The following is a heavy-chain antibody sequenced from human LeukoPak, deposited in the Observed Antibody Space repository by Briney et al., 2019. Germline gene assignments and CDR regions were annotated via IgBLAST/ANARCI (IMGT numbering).Heavy chain of an antibody. CDR3: ATTVTTRYYFDY. CDR1: GGSISTSRDY. D-gene: IGHD4-17*01. Sequence: PSETLSLTCTVSGGSISTSRDYXGWLRQPPGKGLXXIGNMYYSGSTYYNPSLKRRVAISVDTYTTRFSLKLSSVTAADTAVYYCATTVTTRYYFDYWGQGTLVTVSS. CDR2: MYYSGST. V-gene: IGHV4-39*01. J-gene: IGHJ4*02.